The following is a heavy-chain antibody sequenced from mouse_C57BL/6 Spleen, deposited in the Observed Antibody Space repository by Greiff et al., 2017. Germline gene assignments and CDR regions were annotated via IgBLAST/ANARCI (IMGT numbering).Heavy chain of an antibody. V-gene: IGHV1-39*01. CDR1: GYSFTDYN. Sequence: VQLQQSGPALVKPGASVKISCKASGYSFTDYNMNWVKQSNGKSLEWIGVINPHYGTPSSNQKFKGKATLTVDQSSSTAYMQLNSLTSEDSAVYYCARSGGSSYKEYYDVWGTGTTVTVAS. CDR2: INPHYGTP. D-gene: IGHD1-1*01. J-gene: IGHJ1*03. CDR3: ARSGGSSYKEYYDV.